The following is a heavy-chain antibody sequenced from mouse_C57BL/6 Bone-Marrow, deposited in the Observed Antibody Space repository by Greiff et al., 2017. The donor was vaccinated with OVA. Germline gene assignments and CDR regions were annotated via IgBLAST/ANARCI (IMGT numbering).Heavy chain of an antibody. D-gene: IGHD2-2*01. V-gene: IGHV1-59*01. J-gene: IGHJ3*01. CDR3: ARSSMVKGFAY. CDR2: IDPSDSYT. CDR1: GYTFTSYW. Sequence: QVQLKQPGAELVRPGTSVKLSCKASGYTFTSYWMHWVKQRPGQGLEWIGVIDPSDSYTNYNQKFKGKATLTVDTSSSTAYKQLSSLTSEDSAVYYCARSSMVKGFAYWGQGTLVTVSA.